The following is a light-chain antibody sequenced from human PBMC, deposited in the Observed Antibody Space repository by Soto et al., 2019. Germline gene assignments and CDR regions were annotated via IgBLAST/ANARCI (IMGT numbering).Light chain of an antibody. J-gene: IGKJ1*01. CDR2: GAS. V-gene: IGKV3-15*01. CDR1: QSVSSN. Sequence: EIVMTQSPATLSVSPGERATLSCRASQSVSSNLAWYQQKPGQPPRLLIHGASTRATGIPARFSGSGSGTEFTLTIYSLQSEDSAVYYCQQYNNWRTFGQGTKVDIK. CDR3: QQYNNWRT.